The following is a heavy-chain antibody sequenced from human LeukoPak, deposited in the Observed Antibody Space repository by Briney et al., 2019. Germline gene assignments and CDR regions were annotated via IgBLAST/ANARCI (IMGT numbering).Heavy chain of an antibody. Sequence: SETLSLTCTVSGGSIHNSNYYWGWIRQPPGKGLEWIGSMFYGGNTYLNPSLKSRVTISVDTSKNQFSLKLSSVTAADTAVYYCARHSLSGSYYDAFDIWGQGTMVTVSS. D-gene: IGHD1-26*01. V-gene: IGHV4-39*01. CDR2: MFYGGNT. J-gene: IGHJ3*02. CDR1: GGSIHNSNYY. CDR3: ARHSLSGSYYDAFDI.